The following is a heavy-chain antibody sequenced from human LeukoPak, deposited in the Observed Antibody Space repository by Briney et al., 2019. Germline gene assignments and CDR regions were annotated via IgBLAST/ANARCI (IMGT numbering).Heavy chain of an antibody. Sequence: GGSLRLSCAASGFTFDDYAMHWVRQAPGKGLEWVSGISWNSGSIGYADSVKGRFTISRDNAKNSLYLQMNSLRAGDTAVYYCARLVRRAFDIWGRGTLVTVSS. D-gene: IGHD4/OR15-4a*01. J-gene: IGHJ2*01. CDR3: ARLVRRAFDI. CDR2: ISWNSGSI. V-gene: IGHV3-9*01. CDR1: GFTFDDYA.